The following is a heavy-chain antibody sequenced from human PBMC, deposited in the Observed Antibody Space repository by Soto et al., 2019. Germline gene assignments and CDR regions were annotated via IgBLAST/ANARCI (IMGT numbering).Heavy chain of an antibody. CDR1: GGTFSSYA. V-gene: IGHV1-69*05. CDR3: ARDYDFWSGYYIPFDP. J-gene: IGHJ5*02. Sequence: GASVKVSCKASGGTFSSYAISWVRQAPGQGLEWMGGIIPIFGTAKYSQKFQGRVTITRDTSASTAYMELSSLRSEDTAVYYCARDYDFWSGYYIPFDPWGQGTLVTVSS. CDR2: IIPIFGTA. D-gene: IGHD3-3*01.